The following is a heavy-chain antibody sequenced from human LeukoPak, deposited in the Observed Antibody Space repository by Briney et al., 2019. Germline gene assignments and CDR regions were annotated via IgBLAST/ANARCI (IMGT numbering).Heavy chain of an antibody. D-gene: IGHD5-18*01. J-gene: IGHJ4*02. CDR1: GFTASINY. Sequence: PGGSLRLSCAPSGFTASINYMSCVRQAPGKGLEWGSVIYSGGSTYYADSVKGRFTISRDNSKNTLYLQMNSLRAEDTAVYYCARDNSYGSWGQLYYFDYWGQGTLVTVSS. CDR3: ARDNSYGSWGQLYYFDY. V-gene: IGHV3-53*01. CDR2: IYSGGST.